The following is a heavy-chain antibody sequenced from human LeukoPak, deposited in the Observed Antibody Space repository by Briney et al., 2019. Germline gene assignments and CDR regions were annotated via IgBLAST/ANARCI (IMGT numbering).Heavy chain of an antibody. V-gene: IGHV4-4*07. CDR2: IYTSGST. D-gene: IGHD6-19*01. J-gene: IGHJ4*02. CDR3: AGSPVAGLTFDY. Sequence: SETLSLTCTVSGGSISSYYWSWIRQPAGKGLERIGRIYTSGSTNYNPSLKSRVTMSVDTSKNQFSLKLSSVTAADTALYYCAGSPVAGLTFDYWGQGTLVTVSS. CDR1: GGSISSYY.